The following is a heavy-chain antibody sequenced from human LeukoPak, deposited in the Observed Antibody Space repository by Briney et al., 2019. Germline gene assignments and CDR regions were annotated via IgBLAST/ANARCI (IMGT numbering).Heavy chain of an antibody. CDR3: ARAHYDILTGYYTSPYYYYMDV. D-gene: IGHD3-9*01. Sequence: GGSLRLSCAASGFTFSDFAMHWVRQAPGKGLKWVALISHDGANVYYEDSVKGRFTISRDNSRNTLYLQMNSLRAEDTAVYYCARAHYDILTGYYTSPYYYYMDVWGKGTTVTVSS. CDR2: ISHDGANV. J-gene: IGHJ6*03. CDR1: GFTFSDFA. V-gene: IGHV3-30*03.